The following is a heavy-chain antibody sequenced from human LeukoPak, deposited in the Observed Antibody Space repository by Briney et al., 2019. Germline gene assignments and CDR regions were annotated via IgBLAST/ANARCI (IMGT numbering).Heavy chain of an antibody. Sequence: GESLKISCKGSGYSFTNYWIGWVRQMPGKGLEWMGIIYPGDSDARYGPSFQGQVTISADKSISTAYLQWSSLKASDTAIYYCARRVYSNYWSFDLWGRGTLVTVSS. V-gene: IGHV5-51*01. J-gene: IGHJ2*01. CDR1: GYSFTNYW. CDR3: ARRVYSNYWSFDL. CDR2: IYPGDSDA. D-gene: IGHD4-11*01.